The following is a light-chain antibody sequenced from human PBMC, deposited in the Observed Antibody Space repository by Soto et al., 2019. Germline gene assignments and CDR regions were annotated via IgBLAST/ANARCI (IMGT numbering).Light chain of an antibody. J-gene: IGLJ2*01. Sequence: QSALTQPPSASGSPGQSVTISCTGTSSDFGVHIYVSWYQQHPGKAPKLVIYEVNKRPSGVPDRFSGSKSANTASLTVSGLHTEDEADYYCSSNAGSNNLHFGGGTKLTVL. CDR2: EVN. CDR3: SSNAGSNNLH. V-gene: IGLV2-8*01. CDR1: SSDFGVHIY.